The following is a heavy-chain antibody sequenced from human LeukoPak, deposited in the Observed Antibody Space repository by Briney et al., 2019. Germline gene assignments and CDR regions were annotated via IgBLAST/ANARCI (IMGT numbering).Heavy chain of an antibody. CDR3: ARPLRYFDWLFGRGQMSDAFDI. CDR1: GGSINSYY. V-gene: IGHV4-59*12. D-gene: IGHD3-9*01. J-gene: IGHJ3*02. Sequence: SSETLSLTCTVSGGSINSYYWSWIRQPPGKGLEWIGYIYYSGSTNYNPSLKSRVTMSVDTSKNQFSLKLSSVTAADTAVYYCARPLRYFDWLFGRGQMSDAFDIWGQGTMVTVSS. CDR2: IYYSGST.